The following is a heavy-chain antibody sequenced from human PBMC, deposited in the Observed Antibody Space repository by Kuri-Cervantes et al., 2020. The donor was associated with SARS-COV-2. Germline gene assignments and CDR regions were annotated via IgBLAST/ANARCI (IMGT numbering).Heavy chain of an antibody. CDR1: GFIFKNYA. CDR3: ARGGDIVVVPAAIEFLRRFDP. CDR2: IWYDGSNK. V-gene: IGHV3-33*08. Sequence: GGSLRLSCAASGFIFKNYAMHWVRQAPGKGLGWVAVIWYDGSNKYYADSVKGRFTISRDNSKNTLYLQMNSLRAEDTAVYYCARGGDIVVVPAAIEFLRRFDPWGQGTLVTVSS. J-gene: IGHJ5*02. D-gene: IGHD2-2*01.